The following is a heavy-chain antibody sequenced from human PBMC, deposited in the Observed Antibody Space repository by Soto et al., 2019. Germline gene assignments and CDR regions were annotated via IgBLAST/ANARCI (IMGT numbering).Heavy chain of an antibody. V-gene: IGHV3-23*01. CDR3: ARGRYLDSSDYWVANLPFDH. CDR2: ISRSGRGSA. Sequence: EVQLLESGGALVQPGGSLRLSCAASGFTFNSYVMTWVRQAPGEGLEWVSSISRSGRGSAYYADSVKGRFTTSRDNSENTLFLQMNNLRDEDTALYYCARGRYLDSSDYWVANLPFDHWGLGTLVTVSS. CDR1: GFTFNSYV. D-gene: IGHD3-22*01. J-gene: IGHJ4*02.